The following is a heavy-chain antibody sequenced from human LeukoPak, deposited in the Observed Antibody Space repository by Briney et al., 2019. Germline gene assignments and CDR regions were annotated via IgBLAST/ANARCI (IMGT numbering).Heavy chain of an antibody. CDR2: ISGSGGST. Sequence: PGGSLRLSCAASGFTFSSYAMSWVRQAPGKGLEWVSAISGSGGSTYYADSVKGRFTISRDNSKNTLYLQMNSLRAEDTAVYYCANLLGYCSSTSCYGMDVWGQGTTVTVSS. J-gene: IGHJ6*02. CDR3: ANLLGYCSSTSCYGMDV. V-gene: IGHV3-23*01. CDR1: GFTFSSYA. D-gene: IGHD2-2*01.